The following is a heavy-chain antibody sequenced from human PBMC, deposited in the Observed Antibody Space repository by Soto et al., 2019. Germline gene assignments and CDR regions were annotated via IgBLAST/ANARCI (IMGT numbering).Heavy chain of an antibody. Sequence: VKVSCKAFGYTFTRYYMHWGRQAPGQWLEWMGIINPSGGSTSYAQKFQGRVTMTRDTSTSTVYMELSSLRSEDTAVYYCARVSRPDWNNDAFDIWGQGTMVTVSS. V-gene: IGHV1-46*03. CDR3: ARVSRPDWNNDAFDI. CDR1: GYTFTRYY. J-gene: IGHJ3*02. D-gene: IGHD1-1*01. CDR2: INPSGGST.